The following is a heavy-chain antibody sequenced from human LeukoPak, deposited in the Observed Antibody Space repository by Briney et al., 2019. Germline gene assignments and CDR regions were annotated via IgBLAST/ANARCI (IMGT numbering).Heavy chain of an antibody. CDR1: GGSITSGGYY. Sequence: SQTLSLTCTVSGGSITSGGYYWSWIRQPPGKGLEWIGYIYQSGHTYSNPSLKSRATVSMDRSRNQFSLKLSSVTAADTAVYYCASWPGPYSGSPIDYWGQGTLVTVSS. V-gene: IGHV4-30-2*02. CDR3: ASWPGPYSGSPIDY. J-gene: IGHJ4*02. CDR2: IYQSGHT. D-gene: IGHD1-26*01.